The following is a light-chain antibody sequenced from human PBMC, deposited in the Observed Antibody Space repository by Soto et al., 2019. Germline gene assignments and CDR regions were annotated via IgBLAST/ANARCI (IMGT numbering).Light chain of an antibody. J-gene: IGLJ2*01. Sequence: QSVLTQPPSVSGAPGQRVAISCTGVSSNSGAGYDVHWYQQLPGTAPKLLIYGNSNRPSGVPDRFSGSKSGTSASLVITGLQAEYEADYYCQSYDSSLSGSIFGGGPKFTVL. CDR3: QSYDSSLSGSI. V-gene: IGLV1-40*01. CDR2: GNS. CDR1: SSNSGAGYD.